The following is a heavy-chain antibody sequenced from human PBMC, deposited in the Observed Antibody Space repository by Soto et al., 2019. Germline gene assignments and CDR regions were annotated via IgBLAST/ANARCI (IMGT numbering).Heavy chain of an antibody. D-gene: IGHD3-22*01. CDR1: GFTFTSSA. Sequence: SVKVSCKASGFTFTSSAVQWVRQARGQRLEWIGWIVVGSGNTNYAQKFQERVTITRDMSTSTAYMELSSLRSEDTAVYYCAAHYYDSSGYYNYGMDVWGQGTTVTVSS. J-gene: IGHJ6*02. V-gene: IGHV1-58*01. CDR2: IVVGSGNT. CDR3: AAHYYDSSGYYNYGMDV.